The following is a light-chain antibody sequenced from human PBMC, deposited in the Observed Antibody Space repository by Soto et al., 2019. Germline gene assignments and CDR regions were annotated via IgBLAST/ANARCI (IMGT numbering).Light chain of an antibody. CDR3: QQIYTIPLT. CDR2: GGS. V-gene: IGKV1-39*01. CDR1: QSIGSY. J-gene: IGKJ4*01. Sequence: DIQMTQSAASLSASVGDRVTITWRASQSIGSYLNRYQHKPVKAPNLLIPGGSLXEXFVPPRFSGGGGGTDFTPTISSLXXEDFASYYCQQIYTIPLTFGGGTKVDIK.